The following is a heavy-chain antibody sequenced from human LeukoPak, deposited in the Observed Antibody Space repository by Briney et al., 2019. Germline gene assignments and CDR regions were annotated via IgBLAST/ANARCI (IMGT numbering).Heavy chain of an antibody. D-gene: IGHD3-3*01. V-gene: IGHV3-73*01. Sequence: GGSLRLSCAASGFTFSGSAMHWVRQASGKGLEWVGRIRSKANSYATAYAASVKGRFTISRDDSKNTAYLQMNSLKTEDTAVYYCTRPLDTIFGVVDNNWFDPWGQGTLVTVSS. CDR3: TRPLDTIFGVVDNNWFDP. J-gene: IGHJ5*02. CDR2: IRSKANSYAT. CDR1: GFTFSGSA.